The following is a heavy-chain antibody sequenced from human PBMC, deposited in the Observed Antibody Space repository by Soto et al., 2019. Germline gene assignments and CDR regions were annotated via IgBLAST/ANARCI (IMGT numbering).Heavy chain of an antibody. CDR3: AKTSLRVYYYGMDV. V-gene: IGHV3-48*02. Sequence: GGSLRLSCTASGFTFSRYSMNWVRQAPGKGLEWVSHISGSSSTIYYTDSVKGRFTVSRDNAKNSLYLQMNSLRDEDTAVYFCAKTSLRVYYYGMDVWGQGTTVTVSS. CDR1: GFTFSRYS. J-gene: IGHJ6*02. CDR2: ISGSSSTI.